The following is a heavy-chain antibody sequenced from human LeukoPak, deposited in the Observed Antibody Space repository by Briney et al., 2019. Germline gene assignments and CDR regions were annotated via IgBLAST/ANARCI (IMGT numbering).Heavy chain of an antibody. V-gene: IGHV3-15*01. J-gene: IGHJ4*02. Sequence: GGSLRLSCEASGFTFSNVWMNWLRQAPEKGLEWIGRIKTKTDGGTTEYAAPVKGRFTISRDDSKNTVYLQMNSLKTEDTALYYCVTRVKSTGDYWGQGTLVTVSS. CDR3: VTRVKSTGDY. CDR1: GFTFSNVW. D-gene: IGHD1-1*01. CDR2: IKTKTDGGTT.